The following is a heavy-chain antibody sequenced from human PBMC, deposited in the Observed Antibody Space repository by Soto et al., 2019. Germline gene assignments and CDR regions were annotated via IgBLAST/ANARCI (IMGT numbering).Heavy chain of an antibody. D-gene: IGHD2-2*01. J-gene: IGHJ6*02. CDR3: AKSSSTRDYYYGMDV. V-gene: IGHV3-30*18. CDR1: GFTFSSYG. Sequence: LRLSCAASGFTFSSYGMHWVRQAPGKGLEWVAVISYDGSNKYYADSVKGRFTISRDNSKNTLYLQMNSLRAEDTAVYYCAKSSSTRDYYYGMDVWGQGTTVTVSS. CDR2: ISYDGSNK.